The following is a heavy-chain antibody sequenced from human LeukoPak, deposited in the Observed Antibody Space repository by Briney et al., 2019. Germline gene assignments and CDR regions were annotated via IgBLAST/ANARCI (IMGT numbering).Heavy chain of an antibody. CDR3: ARDRGSNDPIDY. J-gene: IGHJ4*02. D-gene: IGHD2-15*01. V-gene: IGHV3-33*01. Sequence: GRSLRLSCAASGFTFRSYGMHWVRQAPGKGLEWVAVIWHDGKNKYYADPVKGRFTISRDNSKNTLYLQMDSLRAEDTAVYYCARDRGSNDPIDYWGQGTLVTVSS. CDR1: GFTFRSYG. CDR2: IWHDGKNK.